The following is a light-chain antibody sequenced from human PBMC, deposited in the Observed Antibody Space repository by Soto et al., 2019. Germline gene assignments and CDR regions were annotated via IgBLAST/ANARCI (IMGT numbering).Light chain of an antibody. CDR1: QGIRSS. J-gene: IGKJ4*01. Sequence: IQLTQSPSSLSASVGDRVTVTCRASQGIRSSLAWYQQKPGKAPNLLIYGASTLQSGVPSRFSGSGSGTDFTLTISSLQPEDFATYYCQQLNSYPFTFGGGTKVDIK. CDR3: QQLNSYPFT. CDR2: GAS. V-gene: IGKV1-9*01.